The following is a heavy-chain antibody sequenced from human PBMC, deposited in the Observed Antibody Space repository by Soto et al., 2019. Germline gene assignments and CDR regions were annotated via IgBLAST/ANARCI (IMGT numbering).Heavy chain of an antibody. CDR2: ISPYNDVT. V-gene: IGHV1-18*01. CDR3: ARSEVPAAMGGWFDP. CDR1: GFSHSDDG. Sequence: ASVKVSCKAFGFSHSDDGINWMRQAPGQGLQWVGWISPYNDVTNYVQELRDRVTLTTDTSTSTAYLELRSLRSDDTAVYYCARSEVPAAMGGWFDPWGQGTLVTVSS. D-gene: IGHD2-2*01. J-gene: IGHJ5*02.